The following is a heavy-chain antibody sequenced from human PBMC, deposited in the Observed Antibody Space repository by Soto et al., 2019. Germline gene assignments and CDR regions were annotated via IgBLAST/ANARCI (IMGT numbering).Heavy chain of an antibody. CDR1: GYTFTDYY. CDR2: INPRFGDT. Sequence: QVQLVQSGAELKEPGDSVRVSCEASGYTFTDYYIHWVRQAPGQGLEWMGWINPRFGDTSYAQDFQGRVSMTRDTSISTVYMELSRLTSDDTAIYYCARNMDYYYGPGSGNGHGFWGQGTTVTVFS. CDR3: ARNMDYYYGPGSGNGHGF. J-gene: IGHJ6*02. V-gene: IGHV1-2*02. D-gene: IGHD3-10*01.